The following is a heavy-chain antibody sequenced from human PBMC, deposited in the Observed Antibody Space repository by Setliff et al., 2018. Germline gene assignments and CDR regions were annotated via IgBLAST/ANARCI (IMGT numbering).Heavy chain of an antibody. V-gene: IGHV1-18*01. CDR1: GYPFTNYG. Sequence: ASVKVSCKTSGYPFTNYGLSWVRQAPGRGLEWMGWISGHNGDTKLAQNFQGRVTVTTDTFTSTGYMELRSLRSDDTAFYYCARADYSSSLHYFDCWGQGTLVTVS. CDR3: ARADYSSSLHYFDC. D-gene: IGHD6-13*01. CDR2: ISGHNGDT. J-gene: IGHJ4*02.